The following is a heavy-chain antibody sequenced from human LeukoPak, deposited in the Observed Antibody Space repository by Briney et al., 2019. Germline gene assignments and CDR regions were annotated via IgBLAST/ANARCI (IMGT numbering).Heavy chain of an antibody. CDR2: IYSSGTT. Sequence: PSETLSLTCTVSGGSISNYYWSWIRQPAGKGLEWIGRIYSSGTTIYNPSLKSRVTMSVDTSKNQFSLKLSSVTAADTAVYFCASGFSGYDPWGQGTLVTVSS. V-gene: IGHV4-4*07. J-gene: IGHJ5*02. D-gene: IGHD5-12*01. CDR1: GGSISNYY. CDR3: ASGFSGYDP.